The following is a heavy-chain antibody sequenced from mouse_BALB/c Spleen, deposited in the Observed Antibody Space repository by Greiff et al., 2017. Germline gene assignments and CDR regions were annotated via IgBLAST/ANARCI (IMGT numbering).Heavy chain of an antibody. CDR3: ARDFGMITRYYAMDY. CDR1: GFSLTSYG. Sequence: QVQLKESGPGLVAPSQSLSITCTVSGFSLTSYGVHWVRQPPGKGLEWLGVIWAGGSTNYNSALMSRLSISKDNSKSQVFLKMNSLQTDDTAMYYCARDFGMITRYYAMDYWGQGTSVTVSS. J-gene: IGHJ4*01. V-gene: IGHV2-9*02. CDR2: IWAGGST. D-gene: IGHD2-4*01.